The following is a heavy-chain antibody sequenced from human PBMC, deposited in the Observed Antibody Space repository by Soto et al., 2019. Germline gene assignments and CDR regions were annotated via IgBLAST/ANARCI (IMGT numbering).Heavy chain of an antibody. V-gene: IGHV4-59*01. CDR3: ARSYCSSTSCYTSRIYYYYYGMDV. J-gene: IGHJ6*02. D-gene: IGHD2-2*02. Sequence: LSLTCTVSGGSISSYYWSWIRQPPGKGLEWIGYIYYSGSTNYNPSLKSRVTISVDTSKNQFSLKLSSVTAADTAVYYCARSYCSSTSCYTSRIYYYYYGMDVWGQGTTVTVSS. CDR1: GGSISSYY. CDR2: IYYSGST.